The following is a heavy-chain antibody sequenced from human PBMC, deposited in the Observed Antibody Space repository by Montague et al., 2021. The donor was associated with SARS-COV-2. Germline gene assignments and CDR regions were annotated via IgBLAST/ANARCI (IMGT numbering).Heavy chain of an antibody. J-gene: IGHJ6*02. Sequence: SETLSLTCAVYGGSFSGYYWSWICQPPGKGLEWIGEINHSGSTNYNPSLKSRVTKSVDTSKNQFSLKLSSVTAADTAVYYCARGMRRPYYYYYGMDVWGQGTTVTVSS. CDR2: INHSGST. V-gene: IGHV4-34*01. CDR3: ARGMRRPYYYYYGMDV. CDR1: GGSFSGYY.